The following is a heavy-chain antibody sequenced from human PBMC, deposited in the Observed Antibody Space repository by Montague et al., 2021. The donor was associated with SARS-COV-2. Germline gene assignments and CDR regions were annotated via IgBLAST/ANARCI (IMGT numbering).Heavy chain of an antibody. V-gene: IGHV6-1*01. Sequence: YNDYAVSVKSRITINPDTSKNQFSLKLSSVTAADTAVYYCARDPDSFYGMDVWGQATTVTV. CDR2: YN. J-gene: IGHJ6*02. CDR3: ARDPDSFYGMDV.